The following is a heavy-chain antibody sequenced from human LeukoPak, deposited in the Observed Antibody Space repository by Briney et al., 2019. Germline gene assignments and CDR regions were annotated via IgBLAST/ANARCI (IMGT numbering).Heavy chain of an antibody. D-gene: IGHD3-22*01. CDR2: ISSSSSYI. CDR3: ARDPYYYDRPSKSHYWYFDL. Sequence: PGGSLRLSCAASGFTFSSYSMNWVRQAPGKGLEWVSSISSSSSYIYYADSVKGRFTISRDNAKNSLYLQMNSLRAEDTAVYYCARDPYYYDRPSKSHYWYFDLWGRGTLVTVSS. V-gene: IGHV3-21*01. CDR1: GFTFSSYS. J-gene: IGHJ2*01.